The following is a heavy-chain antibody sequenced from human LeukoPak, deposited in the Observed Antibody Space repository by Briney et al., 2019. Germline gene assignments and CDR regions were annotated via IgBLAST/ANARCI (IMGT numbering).Heavy chain of an antibody. CDR1: GGSISSYY. V-gene: IGHV4-59*01. D-gene: IGHD4-23*01. J-gene: IGHJ3*02. CDR3: ARSHDYGGNRAFDI. Sequence: SETLSLTCTVSGGSISSYYWSWIRQPPGKGLEWIGYIYYSGSTNYNPSLKSRVTISVDTSKNQFSLKLSSVTAADTAVYYCARSHDYGGNRAFDIWGQGTMVTVSS. CDR2: IYYSGST.